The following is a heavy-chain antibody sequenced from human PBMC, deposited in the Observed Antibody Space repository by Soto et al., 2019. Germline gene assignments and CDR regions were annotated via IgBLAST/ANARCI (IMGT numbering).Heavy chain of an antibody. CDR1: GYTFTSYD. V-gene: IGHV1-8*01. CDR3: AVYYYDSSGYERSAY. D-gene: IGHD3-22*01. J-gene: IGHJ4*02. CDR2: MNPNSGNT. Sequence: ASVKVSCKASGYTFTSYDINWVRQATVQGLEWMGWMNPNSGNTGYAQKFQGRVTMTRNTSISTAYMELSSLRSEDTAVYYCAVYYYDSSGYERSAYWGQGTLVTVSS.